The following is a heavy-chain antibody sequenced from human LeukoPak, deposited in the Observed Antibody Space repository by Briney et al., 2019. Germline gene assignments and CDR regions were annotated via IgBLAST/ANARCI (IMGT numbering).Heavy chain of an antibody. D-gene: IGHD2-2*01. V-gene: IGHV4-4*02. CDR1: GGSSSSSNW. CDR3: ASLYCSSTSCYHMQWLVPYYYYGMDV. J-gene: IGHJ6*04. CDR2: IYHSEST. Sequence: SGTLSLTCAVSGGSSSSSNWWSWVRQPPGKGLEWIGEIYHSESTNYNPSLKSRVTISVDKSKNQFSLKLSSVTAADTAVYYCASLYCSSTSCYHMQWLVPYYYYGMDVWGKGTTVTVSS.